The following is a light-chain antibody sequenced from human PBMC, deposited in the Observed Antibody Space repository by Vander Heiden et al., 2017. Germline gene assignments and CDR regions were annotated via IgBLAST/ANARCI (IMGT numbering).Light chain of an antibody. CDR1: KLGDNY. J-gene: IGLJ2*01. Sequence: SYELTQPPSVSVSPGQTASITCSGDKLGDNYACWYQQKPGQSPVLVIYQDSKRPSGIPERFSGSNSGNTATLTISGTQAMDEADYYWQAWDSSVVFGGGTKLTVL. CDR2: QDS. CDR3: QAWDSSVV. V-gene: IGLV3-1*01.